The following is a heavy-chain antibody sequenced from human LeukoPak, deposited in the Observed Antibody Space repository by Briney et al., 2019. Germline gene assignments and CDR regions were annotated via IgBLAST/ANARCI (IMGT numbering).Heavy chain of an antibody. V-gene: IGHV3-23*01. Sequence: GSLRLSCPAPGFTFTSYAMTWVRQAPGKGLEWVSGICDGEDATYYADSVKGRFTLSRDNSKNTRYLQINSLRADDTAVYYCAGAFSGWSPKFWGQGTLVTVSS. J-gene: IGHJ4*02. CDR3: AGAFSGWSPKF. CDR1: GFTFTSYA. CDR2: ICDGEDAT. D-gene: IGHD6-19*01.